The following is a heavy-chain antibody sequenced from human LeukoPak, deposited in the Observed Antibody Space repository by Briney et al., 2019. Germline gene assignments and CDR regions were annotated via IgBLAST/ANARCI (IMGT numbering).Heavy chain of an antibody. CDR3: ARGASLTTVVTRVNYMDV. CDR1: GCSISSYF. CDR2: IFYNGST. V-gene: IGHV4-59*01. Sequence: SETLSLTCTVSGCSISSYFWRWIRQPPGKGLEWIGYIFYNGSTNYNPSLKSRVTISVDTSKNQFSLKLSSLTAADTAVYYCARGASLTTVVTRVNYMDVWGKGTTVTVSS. J-gene: IGHJ6*03. D-gene: IGHD4-23*01.